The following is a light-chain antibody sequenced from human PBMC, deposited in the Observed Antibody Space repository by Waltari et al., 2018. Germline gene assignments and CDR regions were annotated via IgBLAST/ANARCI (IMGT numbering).Light chain of an antibody. CDR2: DAS. J-gene: IGKJ4*01. V-gene: IGKV3-11*01. CDR1: QSVYTY. Sequence: EIMLTQSPATLSLSPGERAPLSCRASQSVYTYLAWYQQKPGQAPRLLIYDASNRATGISARFRGSGSGTDFTLTISSLEPEDSAVYYCQQRYYPPSFGGGTKVEIK. CDR3: QQRYYPPS.